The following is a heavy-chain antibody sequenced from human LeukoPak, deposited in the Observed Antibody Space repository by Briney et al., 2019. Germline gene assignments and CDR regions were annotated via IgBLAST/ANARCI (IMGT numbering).Heavy chain of an antibody. D-gene: IGHD5-24*01. CDR3: AKTLRWERDYFDY. V-gene: IGHV3-23*01. Sequence: GGSLRLSCAGSGFIFSSYAMSWVRQAPGKGLEWVSAMSGVGGNTFYTDSVRGRFTISRDNSKNTLYLQMNSLRAEDTAIYYCAKTLRWERDYFDYWGQGTLVTVSS. CDR2: MSGVGGNT. J-gene: IGHJ4*02. CDR1: GFIFSSYA.